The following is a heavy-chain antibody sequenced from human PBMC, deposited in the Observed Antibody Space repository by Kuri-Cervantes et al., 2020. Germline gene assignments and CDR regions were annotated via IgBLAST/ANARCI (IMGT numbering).Heavy chain of an antibody. CDR2: ISGSGGST. D-gene: IGHD6-19*01. CDR1: GFTFSSYA. Sequence: GGSLRLSCAASGFTFSSYAMSWVRQAPGKGLEWVSAISGSGGSTYYADSVKGRFTISRDNAKNSLYLQMNSLRAEDTAVYYCARGHLSIAVAGRLEKRGLRYFDLWGRGTLVTVSS. CDR3: ARGHLSIAVAGRLEKRGLRYFDL. V-gene: IGHV3-23*01. J-gene: IGHJ2*01.